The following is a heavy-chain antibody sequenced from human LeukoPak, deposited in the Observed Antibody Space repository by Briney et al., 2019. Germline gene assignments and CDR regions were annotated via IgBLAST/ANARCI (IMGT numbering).Heavy chain of an antibody. CDR2: IKQDGSEK. Sequence: GGSLRLSCAASGFTFSSHWMSWVRQAPGEGLGWVANIKQDGSEKYYVDSVKGRFTISRDNAKNSLYLQMNSLRAEDTAVYYCARVYDSSGYYPYYFDYWGQGTLVTVSS. CDR3: ARVYDSSGYYPYYFDY. D-gene: IGHD3-22*01. V-gene: IGHV3-7*03. CDR1: GFTFSSHW. J-gene: IGHJ4*02.